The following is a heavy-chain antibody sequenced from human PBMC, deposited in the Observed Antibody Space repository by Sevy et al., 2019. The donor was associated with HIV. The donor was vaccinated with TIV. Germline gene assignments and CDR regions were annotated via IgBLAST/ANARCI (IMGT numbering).Heavy chain of an antibody. Sequence: GGSLRLSCAASGFTFSAHAMHWVRQGPGKGLEWVALLSYDGSTKYYADSVTGRFTISRDNSKNTLYLQMDSLRTEDTAVYYCAREGGYSINWSPFYWGQGTLVTVSS. J-gene: IGHJ4*02. CDR1: GFTFSAHA. CDR3: AREGGYSINWSPFY. D-gene: IGHD1-20*01. V-gene: IGHV3-30-3*01. CDR2: LSYDGSTK.